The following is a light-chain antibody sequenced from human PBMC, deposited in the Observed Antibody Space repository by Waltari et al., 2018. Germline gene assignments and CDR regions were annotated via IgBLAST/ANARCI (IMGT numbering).Light chain of an antibody. CDR1: TGAVTSGHY. Sequence: QVVVTQEPSLTVSPGGTVTLTCGSSTGAVTSGHYPYWFQQKPGQAPRTLIYDTSNKHSWTPARCSGSLLGGKAALTLSGAQPEDEAEYYCLLSYSGADVVFGGGTKLTVL. CDR3: LLSYSGADVV. J-gene: IGLJ2*01. CDR2: DTS. V-gene: IGLV7-46*01.